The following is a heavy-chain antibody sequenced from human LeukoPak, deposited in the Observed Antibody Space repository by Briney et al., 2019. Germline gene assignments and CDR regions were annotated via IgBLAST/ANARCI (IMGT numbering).Heavy chain of an antibody. CDR3: AKDRSHYDFWSALDY. J-gene: IGHJ4*02. CDR1: GFTFSSYG. V-gene: IGHV3-30*02. D-gene: IGHD3-3*01. CDR2: IRYDGSNK. Sequence: PGRSLRLSCAASGFTFSSYGMHWVRQAPGKGLEWVAFIRYDGSNKYYADSVKGRFTISRDNSKNTLYLQMNSLRAEDTAVYYCAKDRSHYDFWSALDYWGQGTLVTVSS.